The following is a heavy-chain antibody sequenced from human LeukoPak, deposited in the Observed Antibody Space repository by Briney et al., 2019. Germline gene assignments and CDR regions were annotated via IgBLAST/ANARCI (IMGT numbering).Heavy chain of an antibody. CDR2: IRYDGSNK. V-gene: IGHV3-30*02. Sequence: GGSLRLSCAASGFTFSSYGMHWVRQAPGKGLEWVAFIRYDGSNKYYADSVKGRFTISRDNSKNTLYLQVNSLRAEDTAVYYCAKVGCSSTSCYLNYYYYGMDVWGQGTTVTVSS. J-gene: IGHJ6*02. CDR1: GFTFSSYG. D-gene: IGHD2-2*01. CDR3: AKVGCSSTSCYLNYYYYGMDV.